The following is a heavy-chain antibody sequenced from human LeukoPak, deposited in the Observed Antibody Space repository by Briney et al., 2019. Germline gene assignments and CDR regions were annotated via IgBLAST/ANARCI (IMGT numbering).Heavy chain of an antibody. Sequence: PGGSLRLSCAASGFTVSSNYMSWVRQAPGKGLEWVSVIYSGGSTYYADSVKGRFTISRHNSKNTLYLQMNSLRDEDTAVYYCAKRVQGNTGPFHCWGQGTLASVSS. D-gene: IGHD4-23*01. CDR3: AKRVQGNTGPFHC. V-gene: IGHV3-53*01. CDR1: GFTVSSNY. CDR2: IYSGGST. J-gene: IGHJ4*02.